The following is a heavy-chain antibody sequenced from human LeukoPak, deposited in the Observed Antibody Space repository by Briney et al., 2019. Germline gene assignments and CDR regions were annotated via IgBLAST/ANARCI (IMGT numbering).Heavy chain of an antibody. Sequence: PSQTMSLTSAVDGGSFSGYYWSWNRQPPGKGLEWNGATNHSGSTNYNPSPKSRVTISVDTSKNQFSLKLSSVTAADTAVYYCASNAKYYYGSGSRYYYYGMDVWGKGTTVTVSS. D-gene: IGHD3-10*01. CDR2: TNHSGST. V-gene: IGHV4-34*01. CDR1: GGSFSGYY. J-gene: IGHJ6*04. CDR3: ASNAKYYYGSGSRYYYYGMDV.